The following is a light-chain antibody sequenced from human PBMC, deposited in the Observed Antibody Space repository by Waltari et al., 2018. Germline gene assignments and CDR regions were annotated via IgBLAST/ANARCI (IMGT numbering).Light chain of an antibody. CDR2: AAC. CDR3: QYRGHWPPDAT. CDR1: QSVGSY. Sequence: EIVLTQSPATLSLSPGERATLSCRASQSVGSYLAWYQQKLGQAPRLLIYAACNRATGIPDRFSGSGSGTDFTLTINSLEPEDFAVYYCQYRGHWPPDATFGPGTKVGVK. J-gene: IGKJ3*01. V-gene: IGKV3-11*01.